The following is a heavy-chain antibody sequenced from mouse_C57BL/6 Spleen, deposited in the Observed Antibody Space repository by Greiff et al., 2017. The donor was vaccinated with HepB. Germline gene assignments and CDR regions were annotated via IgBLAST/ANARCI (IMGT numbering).Heavy chain of an antibody. J-gene: IGHJ4*01. Sequence: QVHVKQPGTELVKPGASVKLSCKASGYTFTSYWMHWVKQRPGQGLEWIGNINPSNGGTNYNEKFKGKATLTVDKSSSTAYMQLSSLTSEDSAVYYCARSGDGYYSFYYAMDYWGQGTSVTVSS. CDR2: INPSNGGT. V-gene: IGHV1-53*01. D-gene: IGHD2-3*01. CDR1: GYTFTSYW. CDR3: ARSGDGYYSFYYAMDY.